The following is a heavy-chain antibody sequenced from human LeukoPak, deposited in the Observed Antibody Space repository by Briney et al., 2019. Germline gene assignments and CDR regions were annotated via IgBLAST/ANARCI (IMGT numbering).Heavy chain of an antibody. CDR2: IYPGDSDT. CDR3: ARVGCSSTSRYVRGFDP. D-gene: IGHD2-2*01. CDR1: GYSFTSYW. V-gene: IGHV5-51*01. J-gene: IGHJ5*02. Sequence: GESLKIPCKGSGYSFTSYWIGWVRQMPGKGLEWMGIIYPGDSDTRYSPSFQGQVTISADKSISTAYLQWSSLKASDTAMYYCARVGCSSTSRYVRGFDPWGQGTLVTVSS.